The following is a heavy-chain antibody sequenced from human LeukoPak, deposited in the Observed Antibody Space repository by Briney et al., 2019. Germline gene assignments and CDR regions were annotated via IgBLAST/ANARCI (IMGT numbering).Heavy chain of an antibody. CDR3: AVSNGGYGP. CDR1: AFNFTAYW. V-gene: IGHV3-74*01. CDR2: INSDGSTT. J-gene: IGHJ5*02. D-gene: IGHD5-12*01. Sequence: GGSLRLSCASSAFNFTAYWMHWVRQDPRKALLWVARINSDGSTTNYADSVKGRFTISRDNAKNTLFLQMNSLRAEDTAVYFCAVSNGGYGPWGQGALVSVSS.